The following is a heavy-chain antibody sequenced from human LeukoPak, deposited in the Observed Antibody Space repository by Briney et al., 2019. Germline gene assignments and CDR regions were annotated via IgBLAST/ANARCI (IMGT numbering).Heavy chain of an antibody. CDR1: GYTLTELS. CDR3: ATGRVGATAIDY. D-gene: IGHD1-26*01. V-gene: IGHV1-24*01. Sequence: RASVKVSCKVSGYTLTELSMHWVRQAPGKGLEWMGGFDPEDGGTIYAQKFQGRVTMTEDTSTDTAYMELSSLRSEDTAVYYCATGRVGATAIDYWGQGTLVTVSS. CDR2: FDPEDGGT. J-gene: IGHJ4*02.